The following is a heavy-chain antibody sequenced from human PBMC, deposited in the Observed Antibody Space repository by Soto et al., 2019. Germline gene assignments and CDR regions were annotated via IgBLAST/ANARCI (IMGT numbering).Heavy chain of an antibody. CDR2: ITWDGGDT. D-gene: IGHD6-13*01. Sequence: EVQLVESGGGLVQPGRSLRLSCAASGFTFVDYAMHWVRQAPGKGLEWVSGITWDGGDTGYADSVKGRFTISRDNAENSLYLQMNSLRTEDTALYYCAKDLGAAVVGYYYYMDVWGTGTTVTVSS. CDR1: GFTFVDYA. J-gene: IGHJ6*03. CDR3: AKDLGAAVVGYYYYMDV. V-gene: IGHV3-9*01.